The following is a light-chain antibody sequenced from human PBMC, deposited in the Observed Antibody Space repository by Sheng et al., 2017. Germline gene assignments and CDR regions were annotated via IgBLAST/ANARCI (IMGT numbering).Light chain of an antibody. J-gene: IGKJ4*01. CDR1: QDISNY. CDR2: DAS. CDR3: QQYDNLPPLT. V-gene: IGKV1-33*01. Sequence: DIQMTQSPSSPSVGDRVTITCQASQDISNYLNWYQQKPGKAPKLLIYDASNLETGVPSRFSGSGSGTDFTFTISSLQPEDIATYYCQQYDNLPPLTFGGGTKVEIK.